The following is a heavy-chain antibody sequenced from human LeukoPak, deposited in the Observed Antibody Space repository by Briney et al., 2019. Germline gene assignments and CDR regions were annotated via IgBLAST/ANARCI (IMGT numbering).Heavy chain of an antibody. CDR1: GYTFTSYD. CDR3: ARVHTSFSGYSSGWEFDY. V-gene: IGHV1-2*02. D-gene: IGHD6-19*01. CDR2: INPNSGGT. J-gene: IGHJ4*02. Sequence: ASVKVSCKASGYTFTSYDINWVRQATGQGLEWMGWINPNSGGTNYAQKFQGRVTMTRDTSISTAYMELSRLRSDDTAVYYCARVHTSFSGYSSGWEFDYWSQGTLVTVSS.